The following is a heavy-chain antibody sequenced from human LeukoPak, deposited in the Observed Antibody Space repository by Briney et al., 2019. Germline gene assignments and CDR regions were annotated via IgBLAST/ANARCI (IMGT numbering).Heavy chain of an antibody. Sequence: GGSLRLSCAASGFTFSSYWMSWVRQAPGKGLEWVANIKQDGSEKYYADSVKCRFTISRDNAQNSLYLQMNSLRAEDTAVYYCAREGEWELHLFDYWGQGTLVTVSS. CDR3: AREGEWELHLFDY. V-gene: IGHV3-7*01. J-gene: IGHJ4*02. CDR1: GFTFSSYW. D-gene: IGHD1-26*01. CDR2: IKQDGSEK.